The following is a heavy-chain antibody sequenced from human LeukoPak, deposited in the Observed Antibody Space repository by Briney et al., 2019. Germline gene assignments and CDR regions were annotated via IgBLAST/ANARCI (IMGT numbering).Heavy chain of an antibody. V-gene: IGHV3-23*01. CDR1: RFSFSSYA. CDR3: AKNDWNLMASPPNFDY. Sequence: GGSLRLSCAASRFSFSSYAMSWVRQAPGKGLEWVSAIGVSGGSTYYADSVKGRFTITRDNSKNTLYLRMNSLRAEDTAVYYCAKNDWNLMASPPNFDYWGQGTLVTVSS. D-gene: IGHD1-1*01. CDR2: IGVSGGST. J-gene: IGHJ4*02.